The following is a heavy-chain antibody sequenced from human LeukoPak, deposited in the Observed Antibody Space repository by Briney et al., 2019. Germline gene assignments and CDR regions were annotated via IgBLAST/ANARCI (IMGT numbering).Heavy chain of an antibody. V-gene: IGHV4-39*01. J-gene: IGHJ4*02. CDR2: IYYSGST. D-gene: IGHD1-26*01. CDR3: ARLSGSYFDY. CDR1: GGSISSSSYY. Sequence: SEPLSLTCTVSGGSISSSSYYWGWIRKPPGKGLEWIGSIYYSGSTYYNPSLKSRVTISVDTYKNQFSLKLSSVTAADTAVYYCARLSGSYFDYWGQGTLVTVSS.